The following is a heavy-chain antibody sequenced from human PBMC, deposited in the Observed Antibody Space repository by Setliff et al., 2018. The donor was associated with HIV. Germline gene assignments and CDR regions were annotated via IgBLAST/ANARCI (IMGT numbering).Heavy chain of an antibody. J-gene: IGHJ4*02. Sequence: GASVKVSCKASGYSFSGYYMHWVRQAPGQGLEWMGWINPNSGGTDYAQNFQGRVTMTRDTSISTGFMELSGLTSDDTAFYFCARSRITFGGGIDTIDYWGQGTLVTVSS. D-gene: IGHD3-16*02. CDR1: GYSFSGYY. V-gene: IGHV1-2*02. CDR3: ARSRITFGGGIDTIDY. CDR2: INPNSGGT.